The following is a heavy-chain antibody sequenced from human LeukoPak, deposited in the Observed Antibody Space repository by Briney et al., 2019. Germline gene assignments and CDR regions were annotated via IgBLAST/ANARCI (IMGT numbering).Heavy chain of an antibody. D-gene: IGHD1-26*01. CDR3: ANWREGARPGFDY. CDR1: GFTFSRYW. J-gene: IGHJ4*02. Sequence: GGSLRLSCAASGFTFSRYWMHWVRQAPGKGLVWVSRINSDGYSTTYAGSVKGRFTISRDNAKNTLYLRMSSLRAEDTAVYHCANWREGARPGFDYWGQGTLVTVSS. CDR2: INSDGYST. V-gene: IGHV3-74*01.